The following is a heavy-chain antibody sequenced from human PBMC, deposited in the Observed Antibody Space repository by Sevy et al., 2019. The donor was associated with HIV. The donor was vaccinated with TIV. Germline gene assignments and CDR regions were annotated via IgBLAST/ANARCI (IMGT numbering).Heavy chain of an antibody. J-gene: IGHJ6*02. Sequence: GGSLRLSCVADGFSFSRHGMHWARQAPGKGLEWVAVISDDGSDKEYAESVKGRFTVSRDNSKDTVYLQMNGLRLDDTAVYYCANSRGRYEGSSWLYYYYIMDVWGQGTTVTVSS. V-gene: IGHV3-30*18. CDR1: GFSFSRHG. D-gene: IGHD6-13*01. CDR2: ISDDGSDK. CDR3: ANSRGRYEGSSWLYYYYIMDV.